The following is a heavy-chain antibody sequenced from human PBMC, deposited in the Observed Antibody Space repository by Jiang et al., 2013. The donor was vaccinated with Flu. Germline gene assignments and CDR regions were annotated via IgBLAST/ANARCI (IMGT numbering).Heavy chain of an antibody. D-gene: IGHD3-22*01. V-gene: IGHV4-61*07. CDR3: ARQPSPYDSSGYFDY. J-gene: IGHJ4*02. Sequence: VTISVDTSKNQFSLKLSSVTAADTAVYYCARQPSPYDSSGYFDYWGQGTLVTVSS.